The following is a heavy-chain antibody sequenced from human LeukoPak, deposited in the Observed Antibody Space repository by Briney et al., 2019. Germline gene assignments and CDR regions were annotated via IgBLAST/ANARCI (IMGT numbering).Heavy chain of an antibody. CDR3: AKPHTTYYYDSSGYSGFDY. V-gene: IGHV3-23*01. J-gene: IGHJ4*02. Sequence: GGSLRLSCAASGFTFSSYAMSSVRQAPAKGLEWVSAISGSGGSTYYADSVKGRFTISRDNSKNTLYLQMNSLRAEDTAVYYCAKPHTTYYYDSSGYSGFDYWGQGTLVTVSS. D-gene: IGHD3-22*01. CDR1: GFTFSSYA. CDR2: ISGSGGST.